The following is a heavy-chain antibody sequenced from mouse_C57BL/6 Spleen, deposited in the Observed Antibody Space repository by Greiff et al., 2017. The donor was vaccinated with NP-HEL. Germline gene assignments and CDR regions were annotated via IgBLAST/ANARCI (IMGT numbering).Heavy chain of an antibody. D-gene: IGHD2-10*01. CDR2: ISSGSSTI. J-gene: IGHJ4*01. Sequence: EVKLVESGGGLVKPGGSLKLSCAASGFTFSDYGMHWVRQAPEKGLEWVAYISSGSSTIYYADTVKGRFTISRDNAKNTLFLQMTSLRSEDTAMYYCARPYYGNYAMDYWGQGTSVTVSS. CDR3: ARPYYGNYAMDY. CDR1: GFTFSDYG. V-gene: IGHV5-17*01.